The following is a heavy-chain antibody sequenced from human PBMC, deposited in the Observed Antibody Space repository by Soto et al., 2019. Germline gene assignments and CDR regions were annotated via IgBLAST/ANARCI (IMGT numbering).Heavy chain of an antibody. V-gene: IGHV3-21*01. J-gene: IGHJ3*02. CDR2: ISSSSGSI. D-gene: IGHD1-26*01. Sequence: GGSLRLSCAASGFTFSSYSMNWVRQAPGKGLEWVSSISSSSGSIYYQDSVKGRFTISRDNAKNSLYLQMNSLRAEDTAVYYCAELHSSTINIWGQGPMVTVSS. CDR1: GFTFSSYS. CDR3: AELHSSTINI.